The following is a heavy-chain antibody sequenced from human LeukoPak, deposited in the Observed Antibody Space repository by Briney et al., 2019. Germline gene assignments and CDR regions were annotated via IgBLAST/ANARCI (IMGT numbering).Heavy chain of an antibody. Sequence: GGSLRLSCTASGFTFSSHGMHWVRQAPGKGLEWVALIWYDGIEKSYADSVKGRFTISRDNSKNTLYLQMNSLRAEDTAVYYCARPSSSSGWSEFDSWGQGTLVTVSS. CDR3: ARPSSSSGWSEFDS. CDR2: IWYDGIEK. V-gene: IGHV3-33*08. D-gene: IGHD6-19*01. CDR1: GFTFSSHG. J-gene: IGHJ4*02.